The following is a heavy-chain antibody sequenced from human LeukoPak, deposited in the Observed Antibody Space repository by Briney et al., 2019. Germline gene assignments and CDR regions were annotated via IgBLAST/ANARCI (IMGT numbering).Heavy chain of an antibody. V-gene: IGHV1-69*13. CDR1: GGTFSSYA. CDR2: IIPIFGTA. J-gene: IGHJ4*02. CDR3: ARIPYYYDSSDIDY. D-gene: IGHD3-22*01. Sequence: ASVKVSCKASGGTFSSYAISWVRQAPGQGLEWMGGIIPIFGTANYAQKFQGRVTITADESTSTAYMELCSLRSEDTAVYYCARIPYYYDSSDIDYWGQGTLVTVSS.